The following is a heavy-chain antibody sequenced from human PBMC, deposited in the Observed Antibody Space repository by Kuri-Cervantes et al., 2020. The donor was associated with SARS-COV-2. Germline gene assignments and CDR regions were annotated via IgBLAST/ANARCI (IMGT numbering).Heavy chain of an antibody. Sequence: GESLKTPCAAPGFTFSSYEMNWVRQAPGKGLEWVSYISSSGSTIYYADSVKGRFTISRDNAKNSMYLQMNNLRAEDTAVYYCASDSITIFGVVTTGFDYWGQGTLVTVSS. D-gene: IGHD3-3*01. CDR3: ASDSITIFGVVTTGFDY. CDR2: ISSSGSTI. J-gene: IGHJ4*02. V-gene: IGHV3-48*03. CDR1: GFTFSSYE.